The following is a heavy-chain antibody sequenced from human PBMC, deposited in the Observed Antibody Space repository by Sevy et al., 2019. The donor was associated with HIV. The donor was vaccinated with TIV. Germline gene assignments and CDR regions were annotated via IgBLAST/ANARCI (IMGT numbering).Heavy chain of an antibody. CDR3: ARHPILGAFDY. CDR1: GGSISSYY. V-gene: IGHV4-59*08. CDR2: IYYSGST. Sequence: SETLSLTCTVSGGSISSYYWSWIRQPPGKGLEWIGYIYYSGSTNYNPSLKSRVTISVDTSKNQFSPKLSSVTAADTAVYYCARHPILGAFDYWGQGTLVTVSS. D-gene: IGHD3-16*01. J-gene: IGHJ4*02.